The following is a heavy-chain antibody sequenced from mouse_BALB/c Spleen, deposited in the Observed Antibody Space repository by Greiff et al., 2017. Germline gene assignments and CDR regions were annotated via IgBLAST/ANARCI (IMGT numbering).Heavy chain of an antibody. Sequence: EVKLMESGPGLVKPSQSLSLTCSVTGYSITSGYYWNWIRQFPGNQLEWMGYISYDGSNNYNPSLKNRISITRDTSKNQFFLKLNSVTTEDTATYYCAREGARTGTRGDWYFEVWGAGTTVTVAA. D-gene: IGHD4-1*01. J-gene: IGHJ1*01. CDR2: ISYDGSN. CDR1: GYSITSGYY. CDR3: AREGARTGTRGDWYFEV. V-gene: IGHV3-6*02.